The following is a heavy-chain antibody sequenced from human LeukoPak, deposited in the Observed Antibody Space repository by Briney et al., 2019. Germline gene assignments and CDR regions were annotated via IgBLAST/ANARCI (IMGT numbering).Heavy chain of an antibody. J-gene: IGHJ5*02. CDR2: MDTDGRTT. D-gene: IGHD6-25*01. V-gene: IGHV3-74*01. Sequence: GGSLRLSCVVSGFPFGNFWMHWVRQVPGNGLVWVARMDTDGRTTDYADSVKGRFTISRDNARNTLYLQMRSLRADDTALYYCATDVTGSEDRWGQGTLVTVSS. CDR1: GFPFGNFW. CDR3: ATDVTGSEDR.